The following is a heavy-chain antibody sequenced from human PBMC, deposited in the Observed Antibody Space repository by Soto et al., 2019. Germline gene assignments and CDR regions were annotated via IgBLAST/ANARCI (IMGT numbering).Heavy chain of an antibody. D-gene: IGHD1-1*01. CDR3: ANGCWVGNPTNLYHYYGMDL. CDR1: GFTFSSYA. CDR2: ISGSGGST. Sequence: EVQLLESGGGLVQPGGSLRLSCAASGFTFSSYAMSWVRQAPGQGLEWVADISGSGGSTDYADSVKGRFTISRDNSKNTLYLHMNSPEAAAMAVYYCANGCWVGNPTNLYHYYGMDLWGQGTTVTVSS. J-gene: IGHJ6*02. V-gene: IGHV3-23*01.